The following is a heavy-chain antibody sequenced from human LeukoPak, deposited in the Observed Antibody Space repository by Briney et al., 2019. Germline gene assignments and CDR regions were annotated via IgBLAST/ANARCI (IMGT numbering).Heavy chain of an antibody. D-gene: IGHD5-18*01. CDR1: GGSISSSSYY. Sequence: SETLSLTCTVSGGSISSSSYYWSWIRQPPGTGLEWIGYIYYSGSTNYNPSLKSRVTISVDTSKNQFSLKLTSVTAADTAVYYCARTTEGGYTYGYFYYYYMDVWGKGTTVTISS. CDR3: ARTTEGGYTYGYFYYYYMDV. CDR2: IYYSGST. V-gene: IGHV4-61*01. J-gene: IGHJ6*03.